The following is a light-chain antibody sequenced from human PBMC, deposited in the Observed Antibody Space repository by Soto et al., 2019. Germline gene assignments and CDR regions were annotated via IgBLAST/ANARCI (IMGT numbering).Light chain of an antibody. Sequence: DITLTQSPSSLSASVGDRVSITCQASQDVINYLNWYQQKPGKAPKLLISDASNLETGVPSRFTGRGSGTNFTLTVTILQPEDFAAYFCQQYGDLPLTFGGGTHVE. V-gene: IGKV1-33*01. CDR3: QQYGDLPLT. CDR1: QDVINY. J-gene: IGKJ4*01. CDR2: DAS.